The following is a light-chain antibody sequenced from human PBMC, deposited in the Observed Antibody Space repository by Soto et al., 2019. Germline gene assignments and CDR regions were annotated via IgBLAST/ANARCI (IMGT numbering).Light chain of an antibody. Sequence: QSALTQPRSVSGSPGQSVTISCTGTSSDVGAYKYVAWYQQHPGKAPKVIIYDVTERPSGVPHLFSGSKSGNTASLTISGLQAEDEADYYCCSFAGSYSFLFGSGTKLTVL. CDR1: SSDVGAYKY. CDR3: CSFAGSYSFL. J-gene: IGLJ1*01. V-gene: IGLV2-11*01. CDR2: DVT.